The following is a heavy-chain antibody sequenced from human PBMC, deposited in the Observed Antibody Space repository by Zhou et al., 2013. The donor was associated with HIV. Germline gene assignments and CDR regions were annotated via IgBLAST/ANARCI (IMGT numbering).Heavy chain of an antibody. V-gene: IGHV1-69*05. D-gene: IGHD1-26*01. CDR1: EAPLTVLS. CDR2: VIPMFGTA. J-gene: IGHJ4*02. CDR3: ARGAYSGSYYANF. Sequence: QVQVVQSGPEMKRPGSSVKSPARPLEAPLTVLSISWVRQVPGQGLEWLGGVIPMFGTANYAQKFQGRVTITTDESTSTVYLELSSLRSEDTALYYCARGAYSGSYYANFWGPGTQVTVSS.